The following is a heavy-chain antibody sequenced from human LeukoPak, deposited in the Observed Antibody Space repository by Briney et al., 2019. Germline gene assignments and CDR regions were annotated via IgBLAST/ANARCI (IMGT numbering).Heavy chain of an antibody. Sequence: GGSLRLSCAASGFTFSSFGMHWVRQAPGKGLEWVAFIRYGGTNEYYADSVKGRFNISRDNSKNTLSLLMNGLRVEDTAVYYCARDQHYDVLTAFGLDVWGQGTTVTVSS. V-gene: IGHV3-30*02. J-gene: IGHJ6*02. CDR3: ARDQHYDVLTAFGLDV. CDR1: GFTFSSFG. CDR2: IRYGGTNE. D-gene: IGHD3-9*01.